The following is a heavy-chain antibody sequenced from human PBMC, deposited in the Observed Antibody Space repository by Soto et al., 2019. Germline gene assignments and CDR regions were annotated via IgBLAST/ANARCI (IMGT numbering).Heavy chain of an antibody. CDR1: GSSLINYD. CDR2: MSYDGSRQ. J-gene: IGHJ4*02. V-gene: IGHV3-30*18. D-gene: IGHD6-6*01. CDR3: AKGAWYGSSSSSDS. Sequence: QVQLVESGGGVVQPGRSLRLSCAASGSSLINYDMHWVRQAPGKGLEWVAVMSYDGSRQFYADSVMGRFSVSRDISKSALYLQMSSLRIEDTAIYYCAKGAWYGSSSSSDSWGQGTHVTVSS.